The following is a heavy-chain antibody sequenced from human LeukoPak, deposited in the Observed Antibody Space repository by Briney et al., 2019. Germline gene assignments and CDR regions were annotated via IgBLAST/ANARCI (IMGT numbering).Heavy chain of an antibody. CDR1: GFTFSSYG. J-gene: IGHJ6*02. CDR3: AKVRYYDSSGFHGPYYYGMDV. D-gene: IGHD3-22*01. V-gene: IGHV3-30*18. CDR2: ISYDGSNK. Sequence: PGGSLRLSCAASGFTFSSYGMHWVRQAPGKGLEWVAVISYDGSNKYYADSVKGRFTISRDNSKNTLYLQMNSLRAEDTAVYYCAKVRYYDSSGFHGPYYYGMDVWGQGTTVTVSS.